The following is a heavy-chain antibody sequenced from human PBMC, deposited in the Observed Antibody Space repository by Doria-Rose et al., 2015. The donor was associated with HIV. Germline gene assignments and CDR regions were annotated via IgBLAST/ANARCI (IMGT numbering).Heavy chain of an antibody. J-gene: IGHJ3*02. CDR2: INPRVGGT. V-gene: IGHV1-2*04. Sequence: CEASEYTFIDYYIHWVRQAPGQGLEWMGWINPRVGGTNYAQKFQGWVTMSRDTSISTVYMEMNRLTFDDTAVYYCARVSSPGIVGDSFDIWGQGTMVIVSS. CDR1: EYTFIDYY. CDR3: ARVSSPGIVGDSFDI. D-gene: IGHD2-15*01.